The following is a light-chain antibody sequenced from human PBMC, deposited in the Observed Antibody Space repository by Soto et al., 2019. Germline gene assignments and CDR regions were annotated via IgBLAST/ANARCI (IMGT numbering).Light chain of an antibody. J-gene: IGKJ5*01. CDR3: QQYNNWPIT. CDR1: QTVGSN. V-gene: IGKV3D-15*01. CDR2: GAS. Sequence: EIVLTQSPYTLSVSPEERATLSCRASQTVGSNLAWYQQKPGQAPRLLIYGASTRASDTPARFSGSGSVTEFALTISSLQSEDFAVYYCQQYNNWPITFGQGTRLEIK.